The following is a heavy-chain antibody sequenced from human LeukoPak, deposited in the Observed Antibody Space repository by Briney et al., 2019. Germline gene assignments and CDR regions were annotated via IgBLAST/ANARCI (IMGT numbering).Heavy chain of an antibody. J-gene: IGHJ5*02. Sequence: AGGSLRLSCAASGFTFSSYSMNWVRQAPGKGLEWVSSISSSSSYIYYADSVKGRFTISRDNAKNSLYLQMNSLRAEDTAVYYCARGGYDYGDPNWFDPWGQGTLVTVSS. CDR1: GFTFSSYS. V-gene: IGHV3-21*01. CDR2: ISSSSSYI. D-gene: IGHD4-17*01. CDR3: ARGGYDYGDPNWFDP.